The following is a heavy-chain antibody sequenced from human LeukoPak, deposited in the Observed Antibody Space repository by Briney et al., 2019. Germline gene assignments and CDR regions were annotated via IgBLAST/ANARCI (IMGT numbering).Heavy chain of an antibody. CDR1: GYTFTSYG. V-gene: IGHV1-18*01. CDR2: ISAYNGNT. CDR3: AIEDWAWRYFDL. Sequence: ASVKVPCKASGYTFTSYGISWVRQAPGQGLEWMGWISAYNGNTNYAQKLQGRVTMTTDTSTSTAYMELRSLRSDDTAVYYCAIEDWAWRYFDLWGRGTLVTVSS. D-gene: IGHD1-1*01. J-gene: IGHJ2*01.